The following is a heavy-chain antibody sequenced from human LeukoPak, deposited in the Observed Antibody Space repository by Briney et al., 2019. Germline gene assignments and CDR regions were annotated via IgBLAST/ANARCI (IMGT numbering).Heavy chain of an antibody. CDR1: GGTFSSYA. Sequence: SVKVSCKASGGTFSSYAISWVRQAPGQGLEWMGGIIPIFGTANYAQKFQGRVTITADESTSTAYMELSSLRSEDTAVYYCASVHWGVGATTPWFDPWGQGTLVTVSS. D-gene: IGHD1-26*01. J-gene: IGHJ5*02. V-gene: IGHV1-69*13. CDR2: IIPIFGTA. CDR3: ASVHWGVGATTPWFDP.